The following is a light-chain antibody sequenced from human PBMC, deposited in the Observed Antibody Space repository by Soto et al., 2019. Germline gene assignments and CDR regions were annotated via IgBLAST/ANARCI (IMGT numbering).Light chain of an antibody. CDR2: ATS. CDR3: QQSYTLPLT. CDR1: QTIVNS. V-gene: IGKV1-39*01. Sequence: DIQMTQSPSSLSASVGDRVTINCRASQTIVNSLNWYQQKPGTAPKLLIYATSSLQSGVPSRFSGSGSGTDFTFNISSLQPEDFATYYCQQSYTLPLTFGGGTKVDIK. J-gene: IGKJ4*01.